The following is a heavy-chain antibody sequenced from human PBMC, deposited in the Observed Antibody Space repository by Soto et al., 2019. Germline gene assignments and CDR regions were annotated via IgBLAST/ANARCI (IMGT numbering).Heavy chain of an antibody. V-gene: IGHV5-10-1*01. CDR2: IDPSDSQT. Sequence: ESLTLSCQGSGYSFAGYWITSVRQKPGKGLERMGRIDPSDSQTYYSPSFRGHVTISATKSITTVFLQWSSLRASDTAMYYCARQIYDSDTGPNFQYYFDSWGQGTPVTVSS. CDR3: ARQIYDSDTGPNFQYYFDS. CDR1: GYSFAGYW. D-gene: IGHD3-22*01. J-gene: IGHJ4*02.